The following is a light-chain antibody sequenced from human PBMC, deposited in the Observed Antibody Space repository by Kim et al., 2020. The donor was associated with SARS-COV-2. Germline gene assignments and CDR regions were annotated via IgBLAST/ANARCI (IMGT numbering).Light chain of an antibody. Sequence: LSPGERATLSCMASQSVSNDFAWYQHKPGQAPRLLIYDASNRATGTPARFSGSGSETDFTLTISSLEPEDFAVYYCHHRSSWPLTFGGGTKVDIK. CDR2: DAS. J-gene: IGKJ4*01. CDR3: HHRSSWPLT. V-gene: IGKV3-11*01. CDR1: QSVSND.